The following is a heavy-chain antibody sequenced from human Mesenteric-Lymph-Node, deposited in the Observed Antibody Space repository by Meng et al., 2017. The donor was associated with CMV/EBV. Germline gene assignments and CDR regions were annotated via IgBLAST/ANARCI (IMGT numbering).Heavy chain of an antibody. J-gene: IGHJ2*01. CDR2: ISYIGST. D-gene: IGHD2-2*02. CDR3: ARAGIPQTSGYFDL. V-gene: IGHV4-61*01. CDR1: VVSVSSDNYD. Sequence: SVVSVSSDNYDWNWIRQPPGEGLECIGYISYIGSTTYNPSLKNRVTISLDTSKNQFSLNLRSVTTADTAVYYCARAGIPQTSGYFDLWGRGTLVTVSS.